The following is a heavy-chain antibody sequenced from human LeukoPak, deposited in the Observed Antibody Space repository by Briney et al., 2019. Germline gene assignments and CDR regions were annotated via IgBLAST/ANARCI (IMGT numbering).Heavy chain of an antibody. D-gene: IGHD1-26*01. CDR3: ARAPKFRLVGVPKGPFDP. Sequence: GGSLRLSCAASGFTFRNHNMNRVRQAPGKGLEWVSYISTASTTLYYADSVKGRFTVSRDNAKNSLYLQMNSLRPEDTAVYYCARAPKFRLVGVPKGPFDPWGQGTLVTVSS. V-gene: IGHV3-48*01. CDR2: ISTASTTL. CDR1: GFTFRNHN. J-gene: IGHJ5*02.